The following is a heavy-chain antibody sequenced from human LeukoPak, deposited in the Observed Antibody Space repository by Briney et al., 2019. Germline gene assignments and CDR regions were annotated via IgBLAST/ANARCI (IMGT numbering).Heavy chain of an antibody. Sequence: PGGSLRLSCAASGFTFSDYYMSWIRQAPGKGLEWVSYISSSGSTIYYADSVKGRFTISRDNAKNSLYLQMNSLRAEDTAVYYCARGSSSSEKYYYYGMDVWGQGATVTVSS. V-gene: IGHV3-11*01. CDR3: ARGSSSSEKYYYYGMDV. D-gene: IGHD6-13*01. CDR1: GFTFSDYY. CDR2: ISSSGSTI. J-gene: IGHJ6*02.